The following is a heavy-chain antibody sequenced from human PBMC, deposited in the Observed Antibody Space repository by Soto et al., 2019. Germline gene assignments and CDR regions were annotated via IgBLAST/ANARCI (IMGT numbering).Heavy chain of an antibody. Sequence: QVQLVQSGAEVKKPGSSVKVSCKASGGTFSSYAISWVRQAPGQGLEWMGGIIPIFGTANYAQKFQGRVTITADESTSTAYMELSSLRSEDPAVYYCAREDYGSGGSCHYGMDVWGQGTTVTVSS. CDR3: AREDYGSGGSCHYGMDV. J-gene: IGHJ6*02. CDR1: GGTFSSYA. D-gene: IGHD2-15*01. V-gene: IGHV1-69*01. CDR2: IIPIFGTA.